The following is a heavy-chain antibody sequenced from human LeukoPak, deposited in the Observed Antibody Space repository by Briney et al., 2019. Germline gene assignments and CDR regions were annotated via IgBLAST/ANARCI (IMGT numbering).Heavy chain of an antibody. V-gene: IGHV1-69*05. CDR3: ASGRRSGWQTDAFDI. Sequence: SVKVSCKASGGTISSYAISWVRQAPGQGLEWMGGIIPIFGTANYAQKFQGRVTITTDESTSTAYMELRSLRSEDTAVYYCASGRRSGWQTDAFDIWGQGTMVTVSS. J-gene: IGHJ3*02. CDR2: IIPIFGTA. D-gene: IGHD6-19*01. CDR1: GGTISSYA.